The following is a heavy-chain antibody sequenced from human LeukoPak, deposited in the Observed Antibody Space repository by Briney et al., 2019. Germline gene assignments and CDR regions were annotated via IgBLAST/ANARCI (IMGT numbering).Heavy chain of an antibody. V-gene: IGHV4-39*01. CDR1: GGSISSSSYY. J-gene: IGHJ5*02. Sequence: PSETLSLTCTVSGGSISSSSYYWGWIRQPPGKGLEWIGSIYYSGSIYYNPSLKSRITISVDTSKNQFSLKLSSVTAADTAVYYCARALSAYSSGWYYWFDPWGQGTLVTVSS. D-gene: IGHD6-19*01. CDR2: IYYSGSI. CDR3: ARALSAYSSGWYYWFDP.